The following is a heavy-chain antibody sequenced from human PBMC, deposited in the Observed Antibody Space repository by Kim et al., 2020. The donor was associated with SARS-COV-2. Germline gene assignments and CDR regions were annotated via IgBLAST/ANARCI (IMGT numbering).Heavy chain of an antibody. CDR3: ARETNPLDT. D-gene: IGHD3-22*01. V-gene: IGHV3-15*01. CDR1: GFTFREAW. Sequence: GGSLRLSCAASGFTFREAWMSWVRQAPGRGLEWIARIKSKADGEIAQYAASVQARFTVSRDDSTSTLHLQMGSLKIEDTGVYYCARETNPLDTWGQGTMVTVSS. J-gene: IGHJ5*02. CDR2: IKSKADGEIA.